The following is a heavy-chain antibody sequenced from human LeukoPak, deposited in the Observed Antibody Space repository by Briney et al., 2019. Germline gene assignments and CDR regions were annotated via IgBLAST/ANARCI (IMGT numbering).Heavy chain of an antibody. CDR1: GFTVSTNY. Sequence: GGSLSLSSAASGFTVSTNYMSWIRQAPGKGLEWVSVIYSGGTTYYADSVKGRFTISRDNSKNTLYLQMNSPRAEDTAVYYCARGYSSGYHYFDLWDQGTLVTVSS. J-gene: IGHJ4*02. CDR2: IYSGGTT. CDR3: ARGYSSGYHYFDL. D-gene: IGHD5-18*01. V-gene: IGHV3-66*01.